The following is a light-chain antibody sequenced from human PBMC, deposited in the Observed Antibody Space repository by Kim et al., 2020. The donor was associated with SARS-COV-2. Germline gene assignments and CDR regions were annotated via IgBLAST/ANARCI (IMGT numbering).Light chain of an antibody. CDR3: QQYDTSPYT. CDR2: GAS. Sequence: FSVGERATPSCRASQSVRSNYIAWYQQKRGQAPRLLIYGASNRATGIPDRVSGSGSGTDFTLTISRLEPEDFAVYYCQQYDTSPYTFGQGTKLEI. J-gene: IGKJ2*01. V-gene: IGKV3-20*01. CDR1: QSVRSNY.